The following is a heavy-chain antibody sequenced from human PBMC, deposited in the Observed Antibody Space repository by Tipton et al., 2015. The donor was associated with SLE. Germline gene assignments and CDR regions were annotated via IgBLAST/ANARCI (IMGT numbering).Heavy chain of an antibody. Sequence: GSLRLSCAASGFIFSSYSMNWVRQAPGKGLEWVSSISSSSSYIYYADSVKGRFTISRDNAKNSLYLQMNSLRAEDTAVYYCARERDTTILPQGLAPWGRGTLVSV. D-gene: IGHD1-1*01. CDR1: GFIFSSYS. J-gene: IGHJ5*02. V-gene: IGHV3-21*01. CDR3: ARERDTTILPQGLAP. CDR2: ISSSSSYI.